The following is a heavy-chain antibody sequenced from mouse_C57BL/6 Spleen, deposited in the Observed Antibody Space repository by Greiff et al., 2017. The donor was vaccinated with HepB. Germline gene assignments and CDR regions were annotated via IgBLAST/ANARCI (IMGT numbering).Heavy chain of an antibody. CDR2: IYPGDGDT. CDR1: GYAFSSSW. CDR3: ARAGLLYAMDY. Sequence: QVQLQQSGPELVKPGASVKISCKASGYAFSSSWMNWVKQRPGKGLEWIGRIYPGDGDTNYNGKFKGKATLTADKSSSTAYMQLRSLTSEDSAVYFCARAGLLYAMDYWGQGTSVTVSS. V-gene: IGHV1-82*01. J-gene: IGHJ4*01. D-gene: IGHD2-10*01.